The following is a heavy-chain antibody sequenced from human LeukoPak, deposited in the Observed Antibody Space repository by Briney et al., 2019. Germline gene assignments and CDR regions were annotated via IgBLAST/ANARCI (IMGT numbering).Heavy chain of an antibody. V-gene: IGHV4-30-2*01. Sequence: SQTLSLTCTVSGGSISSGGYYWSWIRQPPGKGLEWIGYIYHSGSTYYNPSLKSRVTISVDRSRNQFSLKLSSVTAADTAVYYCARGLFSGGSGSYSMGYWGQGTLVTVSS. CDR2: IYHSGST. D-gene: IGHD3-10*01. J-gene: IGHJ4*02. CDR3: ARGLFSGGSGSYSMGY. CDR1: GGSISSGGYY.